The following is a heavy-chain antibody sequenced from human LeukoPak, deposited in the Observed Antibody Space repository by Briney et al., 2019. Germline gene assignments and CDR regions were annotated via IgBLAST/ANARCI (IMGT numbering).Heavy chain of an antibody. CDR2: IIPIFGTA. CDR3: AREITMVRGVMTDY. V-gene: IGHV1-69*13. J-gene: IGHJ4*02. Sequence: GASVKVSCKASGYTFTSYDINWVRQAPGQGLEWMGGIIPIFGTANYAQKFQGRVTITADESTSTAYMELSSLRSEDTAVYYCAREITMVRGVMTDYWGQGTLVTVSS. D-gene: IGHD3-10*01. CDR1: GYTFTSYD.